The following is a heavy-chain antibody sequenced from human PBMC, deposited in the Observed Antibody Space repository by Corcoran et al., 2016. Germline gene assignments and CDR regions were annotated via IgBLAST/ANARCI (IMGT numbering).Heavy chain of an antibody. V-gene: IGHV3-74*03. D-gene: IGHD6-25*01. Sequence: EVQLVESGGGLVQPGGSLRLSCAASGFAFSTYWMHWVRQVPGKGLMWVSSITGDGSDTTYADSVKGRFTISRDTAENTLYLQMDSLRAEDTAVYYCSRGGGWSSGRFRAFGFWGQGTMVTVSS. J-gene: IGHJ3*01. CDR3: SRGGGWSSGRFRAFGF. CDR1: GFAFSTYW. CDR2: ITGDGSDT.